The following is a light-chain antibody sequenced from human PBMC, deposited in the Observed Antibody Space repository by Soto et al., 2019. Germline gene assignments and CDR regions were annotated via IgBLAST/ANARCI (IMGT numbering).Light chain of an antibody. CDR1: QSVSSN. Sequence: EIVMTQSPATLSVSPGERATLSCRASQSVSSNFAWYQQKPGQAPRLLIYGASTRATGIPARFSGSGSGTEFTLTISSLQSEDFAVYYWQQYNNWWLTFGGGTKVEIK. CDR3: QQYNNWWLT. J-gene: IGKJ4*02. V-gene: IGKV3-15*01. CDR2: GAS.